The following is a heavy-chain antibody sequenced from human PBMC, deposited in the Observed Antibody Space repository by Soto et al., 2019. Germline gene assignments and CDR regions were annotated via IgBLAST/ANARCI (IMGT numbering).Heavy chain of an antibody. V-gene: IGHV3-23*01. J-gene: IGHJ4*02. CDR3: ARRGSGSYYDY. CDR2: ISGSGGST. Sequence: EVQLLESGGGLVQPGGSLRLSCAASGFTFSSYAMRWVRQAPVKGLEWVSAISGSGGSTYYADSVKGGFTISRDNSKNTLYLQINSLRAEDTAVYYCARRGSGSYYDYWGQGTRVTVSS. D-gene: IGHD1-26*01. CDR1: GFTFSSYA.